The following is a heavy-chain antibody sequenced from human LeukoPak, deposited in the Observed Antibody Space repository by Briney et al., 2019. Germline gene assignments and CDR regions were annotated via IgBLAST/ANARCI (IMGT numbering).Heavy chain of an antibody. Sequence: SETLSLTCTVSGGSISSGSYYWSWIRQPAGKGLEWIGRIYTSGSTNYNPSLKSRVTISVDTSKNQFSLKLSSVTAADTAVYYCARTGDGIAVAGRKGDYYYYMDVWGKGTTVTISS. CDR1: GGSISSGSYY. J-gene: IGHJ6*03. CDR3: ARTGDGIAVAGRKGDYYYYMDV. D-gene: IGHD6-19*01. CDR2: IYTSGST. V-gene: IGHV4-61*02.